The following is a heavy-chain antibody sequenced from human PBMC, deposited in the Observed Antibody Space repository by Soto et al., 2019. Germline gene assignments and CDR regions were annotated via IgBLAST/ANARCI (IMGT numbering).Heavy chain of an antibody. V-gene: IGHV3-7*01. CDR2: IKEDGSEK. J-gene: IGHJ4*02. CDR3: SRDVVVGAKALNY. Sequence: GGSLRLSCAASGFTFSSYGMHWVRQAPGKGLEWVANIKEDGSEKHYVDSVKGRFTISRDNAKNSLYLQMNSLRVEDTAVYFCSRDVVVGAKALNYWGQGALVTVSS. CDR1: GFTFSSYG. D-gene: IGHD2-15*01.